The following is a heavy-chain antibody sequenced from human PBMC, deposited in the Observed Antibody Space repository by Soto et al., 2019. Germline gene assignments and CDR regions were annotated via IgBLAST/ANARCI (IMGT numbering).Heavy chain of an antibody. V-gene: IGHV3-21*01. D-gene: IGHD2-8*01. CDR1: GFTFTGNG. CDR3: ALSLDRTLDWFDP. CDR2: ISTTSNYI. J-gene: IGHJ5*02. Sequence: GGSLRLSCAGSGFTFTGNGMNWVRQAPGKGLEWVSSISTTSNYIYYADSVKGRFTISRDNAKNSLYLQMNSLRAEDTAVYYCALSLDRTLDWFDPWGQGTLVTVSS.